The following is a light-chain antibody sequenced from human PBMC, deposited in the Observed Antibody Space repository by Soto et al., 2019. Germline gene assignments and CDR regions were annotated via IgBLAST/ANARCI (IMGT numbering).Light chain of an antibody. V-gene: IGKV3-15*01. CDR2: GAS. CDR1: QSVNAN. CDR3: QQYNTWLWT. Sequence: EVVMTQSPATLSVSPGERATLSCRASQSVNANLAWYQQKPGQAHRLLIHGASHRATGIPARFSGSGFGTEFILTISSLQSEVFAVYYCQQYNTWLWTFGQGTKVEI. J-gene: IGKJ1*01.